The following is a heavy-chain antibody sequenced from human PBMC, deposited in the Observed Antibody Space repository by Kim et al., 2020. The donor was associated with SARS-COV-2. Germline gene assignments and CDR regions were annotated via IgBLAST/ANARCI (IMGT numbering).Heavy chain of an antibody. Sequence: SETLSLTCTVSGGSISSYYWSWIRQPPGKGLEWIGYIYYSGSTNYNPSLKSRVTISVDTSKNQFSLKLSSVTAAETAVYYCARDRGLSHYFDYWGQGHL. CDR2: IYYSGST. J-gene: IGHJ4*02. CDR3: ARDRGLSHYFDY. D-gene: IGHD3-10*01. CDR1: GGSISSYY. V-gene: IGHV4-59*01.